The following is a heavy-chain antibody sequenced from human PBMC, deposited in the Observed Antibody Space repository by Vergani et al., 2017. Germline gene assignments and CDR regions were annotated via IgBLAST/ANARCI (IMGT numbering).Heavy chain of an antibody. D-gene: IGHD6-19*01. J-gene: IGHJ3*02. V-gene: IGHV3-23*01. CDR2: LSASDRST. CDR1: GFTFIMHA. Sequence: EVQLLESGGDLVQPGGSLRLSCAASGFTFIMHAMSWVRQAPGKGLEWVSTLSASDRSTHYADSVKGRFTISRDSSKNTLCLHMNSLRPEDTAVYYCAKVGRSEVAGTVGAFDIWGEGTMVTVSS. CDR3: AKVGRSEVAGTVGAFDI.